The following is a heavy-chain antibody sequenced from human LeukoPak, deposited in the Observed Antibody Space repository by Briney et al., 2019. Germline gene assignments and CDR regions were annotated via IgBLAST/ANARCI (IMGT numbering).Heavy chain of an antibody. Sequence: SETLSLTCTVSGGNISSYYWSWIRQPPGKGLEWIAYINYNGNTKYNPSLKSRLTISADTTKNQLSLKLSSATAADTAVYYCARRLELRGYYYHGMDVWGQGTTVTVSS. D-gene: IGHD1-7*01. CDR2: INYNGNT. CDR3: ARRLELRGYYYHGMDV. CDR1: GGNISSYY. J-gene: IGHJ6*02. V-gene: IGHV4-59*01.